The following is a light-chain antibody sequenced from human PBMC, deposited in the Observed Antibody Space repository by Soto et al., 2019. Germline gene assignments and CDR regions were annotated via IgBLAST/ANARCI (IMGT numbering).Light chain of an antibody. V-gene: IGKV1-8*01. J-gene: IGKJ4*01. CDR1: QGISSY. CDR3: KQYYSYPLT. CDR2: AAY. Sequence: AIRMTQSPSSLSASTGDRVTITCRASQGISSYLAWYQQKPGKAPKLLIYAAYTLQSVVQSRFSGSGSGTDFTLTIRCLQSEDFATYYCKQYYSYPLTFGGGTKVDIK.